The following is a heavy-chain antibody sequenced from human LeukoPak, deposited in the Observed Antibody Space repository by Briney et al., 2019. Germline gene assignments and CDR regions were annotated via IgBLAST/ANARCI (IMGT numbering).Heavy chain of an antibody. CDR1: GFTFSSYW. CDR2: ISSSSSYI. V-gene: IGHV3-21*01. J-gene: IGHJ4*02. Sequence: GGSLRLSCAASGFTFSSYWMSWVRQAPGKGLEWVSSISSSSSYIHYADSVKGRFTISRDNAKNSLYLQMNSLRAEDTAVYYCARDGITMRILEYWGQGTLVTVSS. CDR3: ARDGITMRILEY. D-gene: IGHD3-10*01.